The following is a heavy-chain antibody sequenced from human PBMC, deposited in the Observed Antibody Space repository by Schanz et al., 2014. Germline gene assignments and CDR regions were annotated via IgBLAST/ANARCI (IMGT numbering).Heavy chain of an antibody. CDR3: RLWFGELYYGMDV. CDR1: GFSVTSNS. D-gene: IGHD3-10*01. J-gene: IGHJ6*02. V-gene: IGHV3-23*04. CDR2: ISGSGGST. Sequence: EVQLVESGGGLIQPGGSLKLACAASGFSVTSNSMNWVRQAPGKGLEWVSAISGSGGSTYYADSVKGRFTISRDNSKNTLYLQMNSLRAEDTAVYYCRLWFGELYYGMDVWGQGTTVTVSS.